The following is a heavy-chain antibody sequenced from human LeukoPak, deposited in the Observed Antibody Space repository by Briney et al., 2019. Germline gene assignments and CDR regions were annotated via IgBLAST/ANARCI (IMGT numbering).Heavy chain of an antibody. CDR2: ISGSGGSI. J-gene: IGHJ4*02. V-gene: IGHV3-23*01. CDR3: ARDQLLWFGVDY. D-gene: IGHD3-10*01. CDR1: GFTFSSYG. Sequence: PGGSLRLSCAASGFTFSSYGMHWVRQAPGKGLEWVSTISGSGGSIYYADSVKGRFTISRDNSKNTLYLQMNSLRAEDTAVYYCARDQLLWFGVDYWGQGTLVTVSS.